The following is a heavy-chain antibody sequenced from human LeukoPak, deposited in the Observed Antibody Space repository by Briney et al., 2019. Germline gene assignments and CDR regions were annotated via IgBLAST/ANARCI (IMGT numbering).Heavy chain of an antibody. D-gene: IGHD1-26*01. CDR1: GFSFNSYN. Sequence: GGSLSLSCEASGFSFNSYNRCWVRQPPGKGLEWVLDISSSSSITYYPDSAKGRFTISRDNAKNSLYLQMNSLRVEETDVYYCARGGAAPDYWGEGNLVTVSP. CDR2: ISSSSSIT. V-gene: IGHV3-48*01. J-gene: IGHJ4*02. CDR3: ARGGAAPDY.